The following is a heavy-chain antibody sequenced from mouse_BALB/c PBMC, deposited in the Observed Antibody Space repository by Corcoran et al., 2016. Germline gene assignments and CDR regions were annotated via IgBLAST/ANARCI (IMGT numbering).Heavy chain of an antibody. CDR1: GYSFTSYY. Sequence: EIQLQQSGPELMKPGASVKISCKASGYSFTSYYMHWVKQSHGKSLEWIGYIDPFNGGTSYNQKFKGKATLTVDKSSSTAYMHLSSLTSEDSAVYYCARGFTTVVARAMDYWGQGTPVTVSS. V-gene: IGHV1S135*01. D-gene: IGHD1-1*01. CDR3: ARGFTTVVARAMDY. CDR2: IDPFNGGT. J-gene: IGHJ4*01.